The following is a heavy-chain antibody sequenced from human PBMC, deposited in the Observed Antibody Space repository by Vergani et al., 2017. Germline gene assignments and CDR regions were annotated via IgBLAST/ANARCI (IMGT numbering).Heavy chain of an antibody. J-gene: IGHJ4*02. V-gene: IGHV1-69*01. CDR2: IIPIFGTA. D-gene: IGHD2-2*01. Sequence: QVQLVQSGAEVKKPGSSVKVSCKASGGTFSSYAISWVRQAPGQGLEWMGGIIPIFGTAHNAQKFQGRVTITADESTSTAYMELSSLRSEDTAVYYCARDDIVVVPAAGNFDYWGQGTLVTVSA. CDR3: ARDDIVVVPAAGNFDY. CDR1: GGTFSSYA.